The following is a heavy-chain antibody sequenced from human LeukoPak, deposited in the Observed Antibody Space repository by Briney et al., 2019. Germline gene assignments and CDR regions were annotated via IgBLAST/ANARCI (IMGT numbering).Heavy chain of an antibody. CDR1: GYTFTGYY. V-gene: IGHV1-2*02. J-gene: IGHJ5*02. CDR2: INPNSGGT. D-gene: IGHD3-3*01. Sequence: ASVKVSCKASGYTFTGYYMHWVRQAPGQGLEWMGWINPNSGGTNYAQKFQGRVTMTRDTSISTAYMELSRLRSDDTAVYYCARDRYYDFWSGSRGWFDPWGQGTLVTVSS. CDR3: ARDRYYDFWSGSRGWFDP.